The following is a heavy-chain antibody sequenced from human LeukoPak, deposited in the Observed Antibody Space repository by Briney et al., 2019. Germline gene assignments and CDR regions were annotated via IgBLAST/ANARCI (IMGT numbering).Heavy chain of an antibody. CDR3: ASGNTYGPDY. CDR1: GFTFRNSG. CDR2: VRSDETE. J-gene: IGHJ4*02. V-gene: IGHV3-30*02. D-gene: IGHD5-18*01. Sequence: GGSLRLSCAASGFTFRNSGMHWVRQAPGKGLEWVAFVRSDETEYYADSVKDRFSISRDNSKNTLYLHVNSLRAEDAAVYYCASGNTYGPDYWGQGTLVTVSS.